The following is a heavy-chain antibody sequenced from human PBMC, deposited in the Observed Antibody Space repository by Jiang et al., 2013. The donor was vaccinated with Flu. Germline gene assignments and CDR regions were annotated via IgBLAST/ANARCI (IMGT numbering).Heavy chain of an antibody. CDR1: GFTFSDAA. Sequence: GGSLKLSCAASGFTFSDAAVHWVRQAPGKGLEWVAYGGSGGSTYYADSVKGRFTISRDNSRSTLYLHMNSLRTEDAAVYYCVKMRGSQYHYYFMDVWGKGTTVSVSS. CDR2: GGSGGST. CDR3: VKMRGSQYHYYFMDV. J-gene: IGHJ6*03. V-gene: IGHV3-23*01. D-gene: IGHD3-10*01.